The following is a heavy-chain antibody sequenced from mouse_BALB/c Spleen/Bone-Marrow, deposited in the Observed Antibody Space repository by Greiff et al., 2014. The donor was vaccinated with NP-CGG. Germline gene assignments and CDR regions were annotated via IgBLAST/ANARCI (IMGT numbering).Heavy chain of an antibody. V-gene: IGHV14-3*02. D-gene: IGHD2-4*01. Sequence: VQLKHSGAELVKPGASVKLSCTASGCNIKDTYMHWVKQRPEQGLEWIARIDPANGNTKYDPKFQGKATITADTSSNTAYLQLSSLTSEDTAVYYCARGDYGAFAYWGQGTLVTVSA. CDR1: GCNIKDTY. CDR2: IDPANGNT. CDR3: ARGDYGAFAY. J-gene: IGHJ3*01.